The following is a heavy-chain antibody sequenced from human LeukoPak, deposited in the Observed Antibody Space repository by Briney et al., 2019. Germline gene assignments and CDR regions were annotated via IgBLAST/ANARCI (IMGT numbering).Heavy chain of an antibody. Sequence: SETLSLTCTVSGGSISSYHWSWIRQPPGKGLEWIGNMYYSGSTNYNPSLRSRVTISVDTSKNQFSLKLSSVTAADTAVYYCARLYCSGGSCYSNWFDPWGQGTLVTVSS. CDR1: GGSISSYH. J-gene: IGHJ5*02. CDR2: MYYSGST. V-gene: IGHV4-59*12. CDR3: ARLYCSGGSCYSNWFDP. D-gene: IGHD2-15*01.